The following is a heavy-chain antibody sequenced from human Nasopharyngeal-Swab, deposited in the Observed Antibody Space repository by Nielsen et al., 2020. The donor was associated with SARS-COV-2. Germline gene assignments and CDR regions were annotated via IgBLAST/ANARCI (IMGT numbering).Heavy chain of an antibody. V-gene: IGHV1-18*01. CDR1: GYTFTTYG. CDR3: ARDVSYKFDT. D-gene: IGHD1-14*01. CDR2: VSANSGNT. Sequence: ASVKVSCKASGYTFTTYGISWVRQAPGPALEWMGWVSANSGNTYYAQKFQGRVTMTRDTSMSTAHMDLRSLGSDDTAVYYCARDVSYKFDTWGQGTLVTVSS. J-gene: IGHJ5*02.